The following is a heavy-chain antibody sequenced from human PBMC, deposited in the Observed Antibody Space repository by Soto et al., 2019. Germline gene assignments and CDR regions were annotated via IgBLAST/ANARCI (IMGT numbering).Heavy chain of an antibody. CDR1: GYTFTSYG. Sequence: QVQLVQSGAEVKKPGASVKVSCKASGYTFTSYGLSWVRQAPGQGLEWMGRISAYNYNTNYATKLQGRVTMTPDTSTSTAYMELRSLSSDDTAVYYCARVVGALGHWFDPWGQGTLVTVSS. J-gene: IGHJ5*02. D-gene: IGHD1-26*01. V-gene: IGHV1-18*01. CDR2: ISAYNYNT. CDR3: ARVVGALGHWFDP.